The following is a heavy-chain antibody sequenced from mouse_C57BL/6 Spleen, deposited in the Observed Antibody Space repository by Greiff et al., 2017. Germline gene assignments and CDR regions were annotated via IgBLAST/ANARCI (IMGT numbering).Heavy chain of an antibody. J-gene: IGHJ4*01. D-gene: IGHD2-4*01. CDR2: ISYDGSN. CDR3: ARDRGYDYGGNAMAY. V-gene: IGHV3-6*01. Sequence: EVQLQQSGPGLVKPSQSLSLTCSVTGYSITSGYYWNWIRQFPGNKLEWMGDISYDGSNNYNPSLKNPISITRGTSKNQFFLKLNSVTTEDTATYYCARDRGYDYGGNAMAYWGQGTSVTVSS. CDR1: GYSITSGYY.